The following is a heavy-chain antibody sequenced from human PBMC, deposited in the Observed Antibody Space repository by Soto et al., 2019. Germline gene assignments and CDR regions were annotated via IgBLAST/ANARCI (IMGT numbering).Heavy chain of an antibody. Sequence: PGGSLRLSCAASGFTFSSYGMHWVRQAPGKGLEWVAVIWYDGSNKYYADSVKGRFTISRDNSKNTLYLQMNSLRAEDTAVYYCARVRVSSRPVTTSLYYYYYGMDVWGQGTTVTVSS. D-gene: IGHD4-17*01. V-gene: IGHV3-33*01. CDR1: GFTFSSYG. J-gene: IGHJ6*02. CDR3: ARVRVSSRPVTTSLYYYYYGMDV. CDR2: IWYDGSNK.